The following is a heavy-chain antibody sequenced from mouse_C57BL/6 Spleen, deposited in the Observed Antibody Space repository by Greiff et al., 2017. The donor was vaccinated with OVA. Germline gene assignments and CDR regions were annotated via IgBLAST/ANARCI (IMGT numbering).Heavy chain of an antibody. Sequence: VQLKQSGAELVRPGSSVTMSCKTSGYTFTSYGITWVQQRPGQGLEWIGSIYIGNGYTEYNEKFKGKATLTSDTSSSTAYMQLSSLTSEDSAIYFCASYDYDDPLGFDYWGQGTTLTVSS. CDR1: GYTFTSYG. CDR3: ASYDYDDPLGFDY. D-gene: IGHD2-4*01. J-gene: IGHJ2*01. V-gene: IGHV1-58*01. CDR2: IYIGNGYT.